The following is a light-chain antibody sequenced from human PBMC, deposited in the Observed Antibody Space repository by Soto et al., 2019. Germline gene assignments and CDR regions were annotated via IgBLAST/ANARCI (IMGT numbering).Light chain of an antibody. CDR1: SSDVGSYNL. Sequence: QSALTQPASVSGSPGQSITISCTGTSSDVGSYNLVSWYQQHPGKAPKLMTYEVTKWPSGVSNRFSGSKSGNTASLTISGLQAEDEADYYCCSYAGSSTFYVFGTGTKVTVL. CDR3: CSYAGSSTFYV. J-gene: IGLJ1*01. V-gene: IGLV2-23*02. CDR2: EVT.